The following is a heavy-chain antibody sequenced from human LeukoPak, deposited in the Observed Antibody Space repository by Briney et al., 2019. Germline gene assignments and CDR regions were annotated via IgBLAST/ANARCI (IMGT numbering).Heavy chain of an antibody. CDR3: ARGGYCSGGRCYTNWFDP. CDR1: GFTFSSYD. J-gene: IGHJ5*02. D-gene: IGHD2-15*01. Sequence: GGSLRLSCAAAGFTFSSYDIHSVRQSPDKWLEWVAGIWKDGSNKSYTDSVKGRFTISREDSKKTLYLKMKSLRAEDKAVYHCARGGYCSGGRCYTNWFDPWGQGTLVTVSS. CDR2: IWKDGSNK. V-gene: IGHV3-33*01.